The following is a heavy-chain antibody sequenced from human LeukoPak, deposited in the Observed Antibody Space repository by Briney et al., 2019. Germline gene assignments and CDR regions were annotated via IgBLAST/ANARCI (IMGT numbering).Heavy chain of an antibody. J-gene: IGHJ6*03. D-gene: IGHD6-13*01. V-gene: IGHV4-39*01. Sequence: SETLSLTCTVSGGFISSSSYYWGWIRQPPGEGLEWIGSIHYSGNTYYNPYLKSRVTISVDTSKNQFSLKLSSVTAADTAVFYCARLFSSSWYHYYYYYMDVWGKGTTVTVSS. CDR3: ARLFSSSWYHYYYYYMDV. CDR1: GGFISSSSYY. CDR2: IHYSGNT.